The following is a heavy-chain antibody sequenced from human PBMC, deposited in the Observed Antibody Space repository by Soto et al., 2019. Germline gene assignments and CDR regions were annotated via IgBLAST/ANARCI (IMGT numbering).Heavy chain of an antibody. Sequence: GGSLRLSCAASGFTFSTYAMSWVRQAPGKGLEWVSAISGSGDSTYYADSVKGRFTISRDNSKNTLYLQMNSLRVEDTAVYYCAKDYYYDSSGPDYWGQGTLVTVSS. J-gene: IGHJ4*02. CDR1: GFTFSTYA. CDR3: AKDYYYDSSGPDY. CDR2: ISGSGDST. V-gene: IGHV3-23*01. D-gene: IGHD3-22*01.